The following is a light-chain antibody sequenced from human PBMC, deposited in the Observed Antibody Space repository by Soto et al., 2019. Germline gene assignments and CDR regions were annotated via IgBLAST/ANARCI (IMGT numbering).Light chain of an antibody. Sequence: QSVLTQPPSASGTPGQRVTISCSGSSSNIGSNVVNWFQQLPGTAPKLRIYSNNQRPSGVPDRFSGSKSGTSASLAISGLQSEDVADYYCATWDDSLNGYVFGTGTKVTVL. J-gene: IGLJ1*01. CDR1: SSNIGSNV. CDR2: SNN. V-gene: IGLV1-44*01. CDR3: ATWDDSLNGYV.